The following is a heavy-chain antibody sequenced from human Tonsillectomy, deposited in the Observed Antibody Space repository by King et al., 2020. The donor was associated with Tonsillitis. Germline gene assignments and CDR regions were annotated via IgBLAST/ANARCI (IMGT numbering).Heavy chain of an antibody. D-gene: IGHD1-7*01. CDR3: ARDGNWNYDY. Sequence: VQLVESGGGFVQPGGSLRLSCAASAFTFSTYEMNWVRQAPGKGLEWFSYISSSGCTIYYADSVKGRFTISSDNAKNSLYLQMNSLRAGDTAVYYCARDGNWNYDYWGQGTLVTVSS. CDR1: AFTFSTYE. J-gene: IGHJ4*02. CDR2: ISSSGCTI. V-gene: IGHV3-48*03.